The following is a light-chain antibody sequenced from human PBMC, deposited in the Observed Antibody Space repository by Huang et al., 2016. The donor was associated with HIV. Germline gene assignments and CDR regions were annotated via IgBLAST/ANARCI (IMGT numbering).Light chain of an antibody. CDR2: GTF. J-gene: IGKJ4*01. CDR3: QQYNNWPLT. CDR1: QSVGGN. Sequence: EIVLTQSPGTLSVSPGERVTLSCRASQSVGGNLAWYQQKPGQAPRLLMYGTFTRTTGVPDRFSGRGSGTEFTLTINKLQSEDFAFYYCQQYNNWPLTFGGGTKVEIK. V-gene: IGKV3-15*01.